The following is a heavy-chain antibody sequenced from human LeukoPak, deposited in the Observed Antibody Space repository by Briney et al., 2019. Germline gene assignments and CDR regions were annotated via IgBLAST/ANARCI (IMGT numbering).Heavy chain of an antibody. D-gene: IGHD5-12*01. CDR2: INPNSGGT. CDR1: GYTFTGYY. V-gene: IGHV1-2*02. J-gene: IGHJ4*02. Sequence: ASVKVSCKASGYTFTGYYMHWVRQAPGQGLEWMGWINPNSGGTNYAQKLQDRVTMATDTSTSTAYMELRSLKSDDTAVYYCATTRRSGYVTFDYWGQGTLVTVSS. CDR3: ATTRRSGYVTFDY.